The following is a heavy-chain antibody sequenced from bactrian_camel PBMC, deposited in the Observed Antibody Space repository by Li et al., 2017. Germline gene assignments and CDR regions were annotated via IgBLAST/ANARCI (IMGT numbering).Heavy chain of an antibody. CDR3: AARGPYCYTKLSVADFTY. V-gene: IGHV3S1*01. Sequence: HVQLVESGGGSVQAGGSLRLSCAASGYTYNRNCMAWFRQAPGKEREGVARIYTGSGNTYYADSVKGRFTISQDNAKNTVYLQMSSLKPEDTAMYYCAARGPYCYTKLSVADFTYWGQGTQVTVS. CDR2: IYTGSGNT. D-gene: IGHD2*01. CDR1: GYTYNRNC. J-gene: IGHJ6*01.